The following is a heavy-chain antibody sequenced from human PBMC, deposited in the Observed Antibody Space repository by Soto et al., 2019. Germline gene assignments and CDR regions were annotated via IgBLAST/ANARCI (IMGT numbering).Heavy chain of an antibody. J-gene: IGHJ6*02. CDR1: GGSLSSGDYY. CDR3: ARDKSPQGFYYYYYGMDV. V-gene: IGHV4-30-4*01. Sequence: SETLSLTCTVSGGSLSSGDYYWSWISQPPGKGLEWIGYIYYSGSTYYNPSLKSRVTISVDTSKNQFSLKLSSVTAADTAVYYCARDKSPQGFYYYYYGMDVWGQGTTVTVSS. D-gene: IGHD2-21*01. CDR2: IYYSGST.